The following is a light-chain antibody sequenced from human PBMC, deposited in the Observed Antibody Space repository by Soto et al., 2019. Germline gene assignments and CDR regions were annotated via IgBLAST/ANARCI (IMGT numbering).Light chain of an antibody. J-gene: IGKJ4*01. CDR1: QSVSSD. CDR2: GAS. Sequence: EIVMTQYPATLSVSPGERSTLSCRASQSVSSDLAWYHQKPGQAPRLLIYGASSRASGIPDRFSGSGSGTDFTLTINSLQPEDFATYYCQQLESYPSTVGGVTQVEIK. CDR3: QQLESYPST. V-gene: IGKV3D-15*01.